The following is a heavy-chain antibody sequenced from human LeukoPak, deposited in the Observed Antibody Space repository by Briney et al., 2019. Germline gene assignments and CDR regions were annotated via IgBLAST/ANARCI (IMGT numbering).Heavy chain of an antibody. CDR2: INHSGST. Sequence: PSETLSLTCAVYGGSFSGYYWSWIRQPPGKGLEWIGEINHSGSTNYNPSLKSRVTISVDTSKNQFSLKLSSVTAADTAVYYCARHDRRNYYGSGSYYKPPYYYYYMDVWGKGTTVTISS. D-gene: IGHD3-10*01. CDR1: GGSFSGYY. J-gene: IGHJ6*03. V-gene: IGHV4-34*01. CDR3: ARHDRRNYYGSGSYYKPPYYYYYMDV.